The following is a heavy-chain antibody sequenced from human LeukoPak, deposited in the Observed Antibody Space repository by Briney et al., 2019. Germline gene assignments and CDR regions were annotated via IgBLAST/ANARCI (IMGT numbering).Heavy chain of an antibody. D-gene: IGHD4-23*01. CDR3: ARTKLRWYFDY. V-gene: IGHV3-21*01. CDR1: GFTFSSYS. J-gene: IGHJ4*02. Sequence: GGSLRLSCAASGFTFSSYSMNWVRQAPGKGLEWDSCISSSSSYIYYADSVKGRFTISRDNAKNSLYLQMNSLRVEDTAVYYCARTKLRWYFDYWGQGTLVTVSS. CDR2: ISSSSSYI.